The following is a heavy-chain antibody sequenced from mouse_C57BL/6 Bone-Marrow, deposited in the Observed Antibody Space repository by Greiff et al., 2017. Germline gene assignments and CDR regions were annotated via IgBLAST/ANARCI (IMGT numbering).Heavy chain of an antibody. CDR1: GFTFSSYA. V-gene: IGHV5-9-1*02. CDR3: TRVRYYGSRPYYYAMDY. J-gene: IGHJ4*01. D-gene: IGHD1-1*01. Sequence: DVMLVESGEGLVKPGGSLKLSCAASGFTFSSYAMSWVRQTPEKRLEWVAYISSGGDYIYYADTVKGLFTISRDNARNTLYLQMSSLKSEDTAMYYCTRVRYYGSRPYYYAMDYWGQGTSVTVSS. CDR2: ISSGGDYI.